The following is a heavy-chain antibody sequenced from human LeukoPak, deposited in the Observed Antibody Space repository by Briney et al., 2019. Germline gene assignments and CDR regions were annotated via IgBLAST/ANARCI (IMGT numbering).Heavy chain of an antibody. D-gene: IGHD4-17*01. Sequence: SETLSLTCTVSGGSISSSNYYWGWIRQPPGKGLEWIGSIYYSGSTYYNPSLKSRVTISVDTSKNQFSLKLSSVTAADTAVYYCATHDYGDYVLDYWGQGTLVTVSS. CDR1: GGSISSSNYY. V-gene: IGHV4-39*01. CDR2: IYYSGST. J-gene: IGHJ4*02. CDR3: ATHDYGDYVLDY.